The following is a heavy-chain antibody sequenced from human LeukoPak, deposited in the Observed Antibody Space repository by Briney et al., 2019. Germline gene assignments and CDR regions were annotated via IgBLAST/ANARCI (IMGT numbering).Heavy chain of an antibody. V-gene: IGHV4-34*01. CDR3: ARLFSGSYYSWFDP. CDR1: GGSFSGYY. CDR2: INHSGST. Sequence: SETLSLTCAVYGGSFSGYYWSWIRQPPGKGLEWIGEINHSGSTNYNPSLKSRVTISVDTSKNQFSLKLSSVTAADTAVYYCARLFSGSYYSWFDPWGQGTLVTVSS. D-gene: IGHD1-26*01. J-gene: IGHJ5*02.